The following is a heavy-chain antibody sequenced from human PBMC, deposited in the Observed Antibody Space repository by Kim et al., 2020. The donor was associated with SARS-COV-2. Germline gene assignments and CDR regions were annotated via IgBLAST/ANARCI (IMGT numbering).Heavy chain of an antibody. CDR3: ARDLGGDV. CDR2: NGNT. Sequence: NGNTNYAQKLQGRVTMTTDTSTSTAYMGLRSLRSDDTAVYYCARDLGGDVWGQGTTVTVSS. D-gene: IGHD3-16*01. J-gene: IGHJ6*02. V-gene: IGHV1-18*01.